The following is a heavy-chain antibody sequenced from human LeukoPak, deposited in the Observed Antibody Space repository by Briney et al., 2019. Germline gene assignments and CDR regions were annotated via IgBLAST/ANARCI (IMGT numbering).Heavy chain of an antibody. V-gene: IGHV3-21*01. CDR2: ISSSGGYM. D-gene: IGHD5-18*01. Sequence: GGSLRLSCAASGFTFSSYNMNWVRQAPGKGLEWVSSISSSGGYMYYGDSVKGRFTISRDNAKNSLYLQMNSLRAEDTAVYYCARERGYSYGYSDYWGQGTLVTVSS. CDR1: GFTFSSYN. J-gene: IGHJ4*02. CDR3: ARERGYSYGYSDY.